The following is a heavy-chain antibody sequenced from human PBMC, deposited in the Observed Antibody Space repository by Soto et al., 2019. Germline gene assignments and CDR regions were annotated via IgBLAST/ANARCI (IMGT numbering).Heavy chain of an antibody. CDR1: GYSISSGYY. J-gene: IGHJ4*02. Sequence: PSETLSLTCTVSGYSISSGYYWGWIRQPPGKGLEWIGSIYHSGTTYYNPSLKSRVTISVDTSKNQFSLKLSSVTAADTAVYYCARAPGNLAYYFDYWGQGTLVTVS. CDR2: IYHSGTT. V-gene: IGHV4-38-2*02. CDR3: ARAPGNLAYYFDY.